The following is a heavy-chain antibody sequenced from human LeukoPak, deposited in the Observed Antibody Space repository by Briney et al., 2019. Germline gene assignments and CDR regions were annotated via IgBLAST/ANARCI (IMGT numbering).Heavy chain of an antibody. V-gene: IGHV3-23*01. J-gene: IGHJ4*02. D-gene: IGHD6-13*01. CDR1: GFTFSSYA. CDR2: ISGSGGST. Sequence: GGSLRLSCAASGFTFSSYAMSWVRPAPGKGLEWVSAISGSGGSTYYADSVKGRFTISRDNSKNTLYLQMNSLRAEDTAVYYCARSRYSSSYLKYWGQGTLVTVSS. CDR3: ARSRYSSSYLKY.